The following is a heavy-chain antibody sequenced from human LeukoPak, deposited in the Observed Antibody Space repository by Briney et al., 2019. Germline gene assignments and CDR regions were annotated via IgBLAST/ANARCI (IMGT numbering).Heavy chain of an antibody. CDR1: GFTFSSYA. J-gene: IGHJ4*02. CDR2: ISGSGGST. Sequence: GGSLRLSCAASGFTFSSYAMSWVRQAPGKGLEWVSAISGSGGSTYYADSVKGRFTISRDNSKNTLYLQMNSLRAEDTAVYYCVRRKINYDSTGYYYCFDYWGQGTLVTVSS. CDR3: VRRKINYDSTGYYYCFDY. V-gene: IGHV3-23*01. D-gene: IGHD3-22*01.